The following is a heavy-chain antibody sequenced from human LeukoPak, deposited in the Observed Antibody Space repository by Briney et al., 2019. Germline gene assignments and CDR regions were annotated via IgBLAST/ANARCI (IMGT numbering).Heavy chain of an antibody. J-gene: IGHJ4*02. V-gene: IGHV4-34*01. Sequence: TSETLSLTCAVYGGSFSGYYWSWIRQPPGKGLEWIGEINHSGSTNYNPSLKSRVTISVDTSKNQFSLKLSSVTAADTAVYYCAREYSGSYFDYWGQGTLVTVSS. CDR2: INHSGST. CDR3: AREYSGSYFDY. D-gene: IGHD1-26*01. CDR1: GGSFSGYY.